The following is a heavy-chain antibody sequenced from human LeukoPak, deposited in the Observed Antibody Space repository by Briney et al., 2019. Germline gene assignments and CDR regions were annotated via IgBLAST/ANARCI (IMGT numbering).Heavy chain of an antibody. D-gene: IGHD3-3*01. CDR2: IKQDGSEK. V-gene: IGHV3-7*01. CDR3: ARWRGAQSEFEY. J-gene: IGHJ4*02. CDR1: GFTFTRYW. Sequence: GGSLRLSCAASGFTFTRYWMSWVRQAPGKGLECVANIKQDGSEKEYVDSVKGRLTISRDNAKNSLYLQMNNVRAEDTAVYYCARWRGAQSEFEYWGQGTLVTVSS.